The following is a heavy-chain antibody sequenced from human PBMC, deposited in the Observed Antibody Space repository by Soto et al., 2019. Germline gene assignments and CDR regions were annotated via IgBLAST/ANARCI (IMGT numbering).Heavy chain of an antibody. CDR3: VRLNGYGEP. D-gene: IGHD3-10*01. V-gene: IGHV3-23*01. CDR1: GFSISVYG. Sequence: EVQLLESGGGLVQPGGSLRLSCAASGFSISVYGVTWVRQAPGKGLEWVSGVSGGSGATHYRDSVKGRFSITTDNSAKTAELQMNSLKIEDTGGVFWVRLNGYGEPRGQGTRVPVS. J-gene: IGHJ5*02. CDR2: VSGGSGAT.